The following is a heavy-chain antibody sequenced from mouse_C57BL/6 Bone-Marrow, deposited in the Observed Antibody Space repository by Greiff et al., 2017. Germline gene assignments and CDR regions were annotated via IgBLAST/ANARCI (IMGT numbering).Heavy chain of an antibody. V-gene: IGHV5-4*01. D-gene: IGHD2-12*01. CDR1: GFTFSSYA. J-gene: IGHJ3*01. CDR2: ISDGGSYT. CDR3: APLTTIAPAWFAY. Sequence: EVHLVESGGGLVKPGGSLKLSCAASGFTFSSYAMSWVRQTPETRLEWVATISDGGSYTYYPDHVKGRFTISRDNAKNNLYLQMSRLKSEDTAMYYCAPLTTIAPAWFAYWGQGTLVTVSA.